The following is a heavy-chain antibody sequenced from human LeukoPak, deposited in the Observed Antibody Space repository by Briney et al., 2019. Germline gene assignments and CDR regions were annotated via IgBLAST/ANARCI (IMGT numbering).Heavy chain of an antibody. V-gene: IGHV4-59*12. CDR3: SREETAMVIDY. D-gene: IGHD5-18*01. CDR1: GVTISSYY. J-gene: IGHJ4*02. CDR2: IYYSGST. Sequence: SSETLSLTCTVSGVTISSYYWSWIRQPPGKGLEWIGYIYYSGSTNYNPSLKRRVIISVDTSNNQFSLMLSSVTAADTAVYYSSREETAMVIDYWGEGSMVTVSS.